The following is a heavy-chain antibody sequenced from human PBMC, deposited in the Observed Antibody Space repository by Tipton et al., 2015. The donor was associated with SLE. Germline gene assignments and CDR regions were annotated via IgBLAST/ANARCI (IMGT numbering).Heavy chain of an antibody. CDR1: GGSLSGYY. D-gene: IGHD2-21*01. CDR3: ARPGEAYSWDAFDI. V-gene: IGHV4-34*01. CDR2: SHQSGST. J-gene: IGHJ3*02. Sequence: TLSLTCAVYGGSLSGYYWSWIRQPPGKGPEWIGESHQSGSTNYHPSFKSRVTISVDTSKNQFSLRLSSVTAADTAVYYCARPGEAYSWDAFDIWGQGTMVTGSS.